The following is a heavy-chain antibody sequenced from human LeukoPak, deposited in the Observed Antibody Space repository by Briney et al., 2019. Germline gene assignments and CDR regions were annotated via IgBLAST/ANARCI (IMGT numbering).Heavy chain of an antibody. Sequence: GGSLRLSCAASGFTFSSYWMHWVRQAPGKGLVWVSRINTDGRSTSYADSVKGRFTISRDNAKNTLYLQMNSLRAEDTAVYYCAVRGYSYGPFDYWGQGTLVTVSS. J-gene: IGHJ4*02. CDR3: AVRGYSYGPFDY. CDR2: INTDGRST. D-gene: IGHD5-18*01. CDR1: GFTFSSYW. V-gene: IGHV3-74*01.